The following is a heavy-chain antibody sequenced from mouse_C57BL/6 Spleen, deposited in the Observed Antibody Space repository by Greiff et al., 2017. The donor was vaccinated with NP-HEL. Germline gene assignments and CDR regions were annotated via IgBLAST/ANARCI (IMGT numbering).Heavy chain of an antibody. V-gene: IGHV5-12*01. J-gene: IGHJ4*01. CDR3: ARRRANYYGSLYAMDY. CDR2: ISNGGGST. D-gene: IGHD1-1*01. Sequence: DVQLVESGGGLVQPGGSLKLSCAASGFTFSDYYMYWVRQTPEKRLEWVAYISNGGGSTYYPDTVKGRFTISRDNAKNTLYLQMSRLKSEDTAMYYCARRRANYYGSLYAMDYWGQGTSVTVSS. CDR1: GFTFSDYY.